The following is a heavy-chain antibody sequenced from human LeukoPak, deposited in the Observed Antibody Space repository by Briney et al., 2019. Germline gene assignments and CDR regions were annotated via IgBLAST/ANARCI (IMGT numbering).Heavy chain of an antibody. CDR3: ARDGPSGDYVILEY. Sequence: ASVKVSCKTSGYIFTDYYLHWVRQAPGQGLEWMGCINPNSGGTNYAQKFQGWVTMTRDTSFSTAYMELSSLKSDDTAVYYCARDGPSGDYVILEYWGQGTLVTVSS. CDR1: GYIFTDYY. CDR2: INPNSGGT. J-gene: IGHJ4*02. V-gene: IGHV1-2*04. D-gene: IGHD4-17*01.